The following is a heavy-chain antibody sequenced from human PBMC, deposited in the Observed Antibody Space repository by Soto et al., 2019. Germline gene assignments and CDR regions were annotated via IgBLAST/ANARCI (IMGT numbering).Heavy chain of an antibody. CDR1: GYTFTSYA. CDR2: INAGNGNT. D-gene: IGHD6-19*01. CDR3: ARGIDSSGWYGYNWFYP. Sequence: QVQLVQSGAEVKKPGASVKVSCKASGYTFTSYAMHWVRQAPGQRLEWMGWINAGNGNTKYSQKFQGRVTITRDTSASTAYMELSSLRSEDTAVYYVARGIDSSGWYGYNWFYPWGQGTLVTVSS. J-gene: IGHJ5*02. V-gene: IGHV1-3*01.